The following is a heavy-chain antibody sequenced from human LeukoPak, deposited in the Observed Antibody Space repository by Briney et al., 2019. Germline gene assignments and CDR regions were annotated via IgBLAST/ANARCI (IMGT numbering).Heavy chain of an antibody. J-gene: IGHJ4*02. D-gene: IGHD2-2*01. Sequence: ASVKVSCKASGYTFTGYYMHWVRQAPGQGLEWMGWINPNSGGTNYAQKFQGRVTMTRDTSISTAYMELSRLRSDDTAVYYCASARGRYCSSTSCYRNYYFDYWGQGTLVTVSS. V-gene: IGHV1-2*02. CDR2: INPNSGGT. CDR3: ASARGRYCSSTSCYRNYYFDY. CDR1: GYTFTGYY.